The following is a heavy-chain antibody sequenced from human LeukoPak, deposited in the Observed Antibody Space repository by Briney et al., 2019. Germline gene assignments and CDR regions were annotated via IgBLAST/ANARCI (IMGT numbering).Heavy chain of an antibody. CDR2: INPNSGGT. V-gene: IGHV1-2*02. Sequence: ASVKVSCKASGYTFTGYYMHWVRQAPGQGLEWMGWINPNSGGTNYAQKFQVRVTMTRDTSISTAYMELSRLRSDDTAVYYCANAIVGATTGLDYWGQGTLVTVSS. D-gene: IGHD1-26*01. J-gene: IGHJ4*02. CDR3: ANAIVGATTGLDY. CDR1: GYTFTGYY.